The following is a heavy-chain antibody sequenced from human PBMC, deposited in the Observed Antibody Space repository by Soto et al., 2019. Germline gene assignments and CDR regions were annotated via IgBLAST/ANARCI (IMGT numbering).Heavy chain of an antibody. CDR2: IKQDGSEK. Sequence: EVQLVESGGGLVQPGGSLRLSCAASGFTFSSYWMSWVRQAPGKGLEWVANIKQDGSEKYYVDSVKGRFTISRDNAKNSLYLPMNSLRAEDTAVYYCARTPFVVVTAGAFDIWGQGTMVTVSS. D-gene: IGHD2-21*02. CDR1: GFTFSSYW. CDR3: ARTPFVVVTAGAFDI. J-gene: IGHJ3*02. V-gene: IGHV3-7*01.